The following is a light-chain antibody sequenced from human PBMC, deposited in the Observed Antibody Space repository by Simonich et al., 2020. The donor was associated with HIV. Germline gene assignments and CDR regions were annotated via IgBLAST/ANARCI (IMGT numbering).Light chain of an antibody. J-gene: IGKJ1*01. CDR3: QQFFSTPWT. CDR2: ASS. V-gene: IGKV1-NL1*01. CDR1: QGISNS. Sequence: DILMTQSPSSLPASVGDRVTITCRASQGISNSLAWYQQKPGKAPKPLLSASSRLESGVPSRFSGSGSGTDYTLTISSLQPEDFATYYCQQFFSTPWTFGQGTKVEIK.